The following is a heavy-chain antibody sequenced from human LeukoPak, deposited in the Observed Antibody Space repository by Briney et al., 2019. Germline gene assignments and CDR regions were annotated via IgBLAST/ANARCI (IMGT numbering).Heavy chain of an antibody. CDR2: INWNGGST. CDR3: ARDGYCSSTSCYYFDY. J-gene: IGHJ4*02. V-gene: IGHV3-20*04. CDR1: GFPFDDYG. D-gene: IGHD2-2*03. Sequence: GGSLRLSCAASGFPFDDYGMSWVRQAPGKGLEWVSGINWNGGSTGYADSVKGRFTISRDNAKNSLYLQMNNLRAEDTALYYCARDGYCSSTSCYYFDYWGQGTLVTVSS.